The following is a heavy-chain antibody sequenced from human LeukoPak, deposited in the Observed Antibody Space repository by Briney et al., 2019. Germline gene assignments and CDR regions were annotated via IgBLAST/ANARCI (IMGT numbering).Heavy chain of an antibody. V-gene: IGHV3-48*03. D-gene: IGHD3-22*01. Sequence: PGGSLRLSCAASGFTFSSYEINWVRQAPGKGLEWVSYISSGGSTVYYADSVKGRFTISRDNAKNTLYLQMNSLRAEDTAVYCCAREGADYYDSSGYYPSWYFDLWGRGTLVTVSS. CDR2: ISSGGSTV. CDR3: AREGADYYDSSGYYPSWYFDL. J-gene: IGHJ2*01. CDR1: GFTFSSYE.